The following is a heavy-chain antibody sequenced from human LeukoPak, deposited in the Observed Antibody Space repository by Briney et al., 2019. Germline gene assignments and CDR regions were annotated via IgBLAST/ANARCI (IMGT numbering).Heavy chain of an antibody. CDR3: AKAPVTYYYYGMDV. V-gene: IGHV3-23*01. Sequence: GGSLRLSCAASGFTFTNDAMTWVRQAPGKGLEWVSVISGSGGSTYYADSVKGRFTISRDNSKNTLYLQMNSLRPEDTAVYYCAKAPVTYYYYGMDVWGQGTTVTVSS. CDR1: GFTFTNDA. CDR2: ISGSGGST. J-gene: IGHJ6*02. D-gene: IGHD4-17*01.